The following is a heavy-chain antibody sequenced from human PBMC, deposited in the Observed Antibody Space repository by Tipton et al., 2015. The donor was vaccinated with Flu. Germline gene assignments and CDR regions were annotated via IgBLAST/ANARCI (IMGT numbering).Heavy chain of an antibody. CDR2: IGHTVNT. Sequence: TLSLTCAVSGDSISSDYYWGWVRQFPGKGLEWIGNIGHTVNTYRNPSLKSRVAILVDTSKNQFSLKVNSVTAADTAVYFCARRDYSNYVSEPKNWFDSWGQGTLVTVSS. CDR3: ARRDYSNYVSEPKNWFDS. J-gene: IGHJ5*01. CDR1: GDSISSDYY. V-gene: IGHV4-38-2*01. D-gene: IGHD4-11*01.